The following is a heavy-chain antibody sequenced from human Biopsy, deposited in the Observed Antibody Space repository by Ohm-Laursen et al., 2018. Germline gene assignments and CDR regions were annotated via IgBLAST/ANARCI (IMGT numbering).Heavy chain of an antibody. V-gene: IGHV4-59*01. CDR1: GDSISTYY. J-gene: IGHJ2*01. CDR3: ARDRGYYSDRTVPGYFDL. D-gene: IGHD3-22*01. CDR2: IYYTGNT. Sequence: TLSLTCTVSGDSISTYYWSWIRQPPGKGLQWIGYIYYTGNTDYNPYLQSRVTISVDTSKNHFSLRLRSMTPADTAMYYCARDRGYYSDRTVPGYFDLWGRGTLVTVSS.